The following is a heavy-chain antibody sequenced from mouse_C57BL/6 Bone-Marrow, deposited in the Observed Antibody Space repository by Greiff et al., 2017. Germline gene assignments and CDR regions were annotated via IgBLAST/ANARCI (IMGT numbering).Heavy chain of an antibody. CDR1: GYTFTSYW. D-gene: IGHD1-1*01. Sequence: QLQQSGTELVKPGASVKLSCKASGYTFTSYWMHWVKQRPGQGLEWIGNINPSNGGTNSNEKFKSKATLTVDKSSSTAYMQHSSLTSEDAAVYYCARYGGFTTVVAYYAMDYWGQGTSVTVSS. V-gene: IGHV1-53*01. J-gene: IGHJ4*01. CDR3: ARYGGFTTVVAYYAMDY. CDR2: INPSNGGT.